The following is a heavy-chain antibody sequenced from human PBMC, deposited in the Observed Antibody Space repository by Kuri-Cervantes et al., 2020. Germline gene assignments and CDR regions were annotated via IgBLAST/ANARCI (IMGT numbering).Heavy chain of an antibody. Sequence: SETLSLTCTVSGGTISSYYWSWIRQPPGKGLEWIGYIYYSGSTKYNPSRKSRVTISVDTSKNQFSLKMSSVTAADTAVYYCARDLDYDSSSSDAFDIWGKGTMVTVSS. CDR2: IYYSGST. J-gene: IGHJ3*02. CDR3: ARDLDYDSSSSDAFDI. D-gene: IGHD3-22*01. V-gene: IGHV4-59*13. CDR1: GGTISSYY.